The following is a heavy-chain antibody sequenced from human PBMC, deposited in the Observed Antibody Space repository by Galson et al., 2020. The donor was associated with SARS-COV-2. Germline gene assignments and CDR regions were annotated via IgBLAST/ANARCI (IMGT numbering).Heavy chain of an antibody. J-gene: IGHJ3*01. CDR1: GGSISSRSHY. Sequence: SETLSLTCSVSGGSISSRSHYWGWIRQPPGKGLEWIGSIYYSGSTYYNPSLKSRVTISIDTSKNQFSLNLTSVPAADTAVYYCARIYSSASWTFDVWGQGTMVTVSS. CDR2: IYYSGST. V-gene: IGHV4-39*07. D-gene: IGHD5-18*01. CDR3: ARIYSSASWTFDV.